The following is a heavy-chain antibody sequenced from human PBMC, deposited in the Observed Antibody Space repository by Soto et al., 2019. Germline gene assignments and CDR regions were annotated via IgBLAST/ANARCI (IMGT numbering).Heavy chain of an antibody. CDR2: IRQDGSQK. D-gene: IGHD3-10*01. CDR3: ARVVMAPAGLIGVPYLDP. J-gene: IGHJ5*02. CDR1: GFSFSSHW. V-gene: IGHV3-7*01. Sequence: PVGSLRLSFAASGFSFSSHWMTWVRQAPGKGLDWLAIIRQDGSQKFYVDSVKGLFTVSRDNAKNSLYLQMNNLRVEDTAVYYCARVVMAPAGLIGVPYLDPWRQGTLVTVSS.